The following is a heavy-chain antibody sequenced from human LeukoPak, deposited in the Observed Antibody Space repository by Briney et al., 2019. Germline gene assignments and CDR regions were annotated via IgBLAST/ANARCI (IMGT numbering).Heavy chain of an antibody. CDR2: ISSTSSYT. Sequence: GGSLRLSCAASGFTFSDYYMSWIRQAPGKGLEWVSYISSTSSYTNYADSVKGRFTISRDNAKNSQYLQMNSLRAEDTAVYYCARSNRGVIQLPDYWGQGTLVTVSS. J-gene: IGHJ4*02. CDR1: GFTFSDYY. CDR3: ARSNRGVIQLPDY. D-gene: IGHD5-18*01. V-gene: IGHV3-11*03.